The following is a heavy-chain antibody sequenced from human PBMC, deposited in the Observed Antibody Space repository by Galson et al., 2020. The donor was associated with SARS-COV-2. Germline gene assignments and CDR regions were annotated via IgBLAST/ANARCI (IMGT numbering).Heavy chain of an antibody. J-gene: IGHJ4*02. CDR3: ARAASFMELWLRAPYFDH. CDR1: GDSLTSGGFH. D-gene: IGHD5-12*01. Sequence: SETLSLTCTVSGDSLTSGGFHWTWIRQLPGKGLEWIGFIYDSGSTYYNPSLKSRLSISIDTSKNQFSLRLNSVTAADAAVYYCARAASFMELWLRAPYFDHWGQGTLVAVSS. CDR2: IYDSGST. V-gene: IGHV4-31*03.